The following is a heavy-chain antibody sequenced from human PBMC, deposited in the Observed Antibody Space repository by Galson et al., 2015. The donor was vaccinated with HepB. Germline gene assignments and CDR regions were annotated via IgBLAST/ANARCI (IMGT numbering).Heavy chain of an antibody. D-gene: IGHD3-10*01. J-gene: IGHJ5*02. V-gene: IGHV3-11*06. CDR2: ISSSSSYT. CDR1: GFTFSDYY. CDR3: AKGGLNYYGSGRGWFDP. Sequence: SLRLSCAASGFTFSDYYMSWIRQAPGKGLEWVSYISSSSSYTSYADSVKGRFTISRDNSKNTLYLQMNSLRAEDTAVYYCAKGGLNYYGSGRGWFDPWGQGTLVTVSS.